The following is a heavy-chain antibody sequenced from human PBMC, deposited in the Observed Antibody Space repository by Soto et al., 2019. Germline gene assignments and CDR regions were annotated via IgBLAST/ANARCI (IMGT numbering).Heavy chain of an antibody. Sequence: ASVKVSCKVSGYTLTELSMHWVRQAPGKGLEWMGGFDPEDAEIIYAQKFQSRVTMTEDTSTDTAYMELSSLRSEDTAVYYCAGITMIVVGAYGMDVWGQGPTMTV. D-gene: IGHD3-22*01. CDR3: AGITMIVVGAYGMDV. CDR2: FDPEDAEI. CDR1: GYTLTELS. J-gene: IGHJ6*02. V-gene: IGHV1-24*01.